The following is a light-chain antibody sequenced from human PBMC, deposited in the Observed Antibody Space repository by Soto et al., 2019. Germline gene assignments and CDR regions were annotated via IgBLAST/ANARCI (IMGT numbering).Light chain of an antibody. J-gene: IGLJ1*01. CDR2: AVS. V-gene: IGLV2-14*03. CDR3: TSYTPSSTYV. Sequence: QSVLTQPASVSGSPGQSITISCTGTSSDVGNYDYVSWYQQYPGKAPKLMIYAVSRRPSGVSNRFSGSKSGNTASLTISGLQAEDEADYHCTSYTPSSTYVFGTGTKLTVL. CDR1: SSDVGNYDY.